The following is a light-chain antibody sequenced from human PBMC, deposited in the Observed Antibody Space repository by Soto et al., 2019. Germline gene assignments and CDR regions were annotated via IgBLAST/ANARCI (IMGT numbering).Light chain of an antibody. CDR1: SSNIGAGYD. J-gene: IGLJ2*01. CDR3: QSYDSSLSVV. Sequence: QSALTQPPSVSGAPGQRVTISCTGSSSNIGAGYDVHWYQQPPVTVPKLLIYGNSNRPSGVPDRFSGSKSGTSASLAITGLQAEDEAYYYCQSYDSSLSVVFGGGTKLTVL. V-gene: IGLV1-40*01. CDR2: GNS.